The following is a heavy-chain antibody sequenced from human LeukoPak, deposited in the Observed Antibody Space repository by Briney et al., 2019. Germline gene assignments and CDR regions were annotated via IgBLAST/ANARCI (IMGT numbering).Heavy chain of an antibody. V-gene: IGHV4-59*08. CDR2: IYYSGST. D-gene: IGHD4-17*01. CDR1: GGSISSYY. CDR3: ARWDNYGDATFDY. J-gene: IGHJ4*02. Sequence: SETLSLTCTVSGGSISSYYWSWIRQPPGKGLEWIGYIYYSGSTNYNPSLKSRVTISVDTSKNQFSLKLSSVTAADTAVYYCARWDNYGDATFDYWGQGTLVTVSS.